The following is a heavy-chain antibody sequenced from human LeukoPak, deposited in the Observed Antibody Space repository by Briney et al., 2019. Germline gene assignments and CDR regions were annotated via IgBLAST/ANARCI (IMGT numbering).Heavy chain of an antibody. V-gene: IGHV3-21*01. D-gene: IGHD5-12*01. Sequence: GGSLRLSCAASGFTFSSYSMNWVRQAPGKGLEWDSSISSSSSYIYYADSVKGRFTISRDNAKNSLYLQMNSLRAEDTAVYYCARDYYDSIGPNDYWGQGTLVTVSS. J-gene: IGHJ4*02. CDR1: GFTFSSYS. CDR2: ISSSSSYI. CDR3: ARDYYDSIGPNDY.